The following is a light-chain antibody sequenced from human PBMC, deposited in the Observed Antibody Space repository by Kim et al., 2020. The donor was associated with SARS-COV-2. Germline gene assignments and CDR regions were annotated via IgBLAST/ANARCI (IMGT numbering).Light chain of an antibody. CDR3: MQALQTLRYT. J-gene: IGKJ2*01. CDR2: LGS. V-gene: IGKV2-28*01. Sequence: DIVMTQSPLSLPVTPGEPASISCRSSQSLLHSNGYNYLDWYLQKPGQSPQLLIYLGSNRTSGVPDRFSGSGSGTDFTLKISRGEAEDVGVYDCMQALQTLRYTFGQGTKLEI. CDR1: QSLLHSNGYNY.